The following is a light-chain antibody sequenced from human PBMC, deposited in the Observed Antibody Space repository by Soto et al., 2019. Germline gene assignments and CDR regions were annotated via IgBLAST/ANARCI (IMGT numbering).Light chain of an antibody. CDR1: QSVSSN. CDR3: QQYNNWPPGIT. J-gene: IGKJ5*01. V-gene: IGKV3-15*01. CDR2: GAS. Sequence: EIVLTQSPGTLSLSPGGRATLSCRASQSVSSNYLAWYQQKPGQAPRLLIYGASTRATTIPARFSGSGSGTEFTLTISSLQSEDFAIYYCQQYNNWPPGITFGQGTRLEIK.